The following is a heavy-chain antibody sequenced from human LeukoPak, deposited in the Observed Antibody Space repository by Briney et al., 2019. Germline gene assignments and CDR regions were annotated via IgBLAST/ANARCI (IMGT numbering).Heavy chain of an antibody. CDR3: TRGAGWLIDY. CDR2: FYNSGRS. V-gene: IGHV4-59*01. J-gene: IGHJ4*02. D-gene: IGHD3-16*01. CDR1: ADSLSAYC. Sequence: PSESLSPTCTVAADSLSAYCSGWVRQLPGEVLGWVESFYNSGRSTYNPCSRTGVTIPADTSKNHCSLKLNSVTTADTAVYYCTRGAGWLIDYWGPGILVTVSS.